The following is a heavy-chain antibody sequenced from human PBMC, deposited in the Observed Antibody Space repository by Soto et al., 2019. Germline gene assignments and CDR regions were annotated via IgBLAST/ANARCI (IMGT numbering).Heavy chain of an antibody. Sequence: ASVKVSCKASGGTFSSYAISWVRQAPGQGLEWMGRIIPILGIANYAQKFQGRVTITADKSTSTAYMELSSLRSEDMAVYYCARERKRWSALAFDYWGQGTLVTVSS. V-gene: IGHV1-69*04. D-gene: IGHD2-15*01. CDR2: IIPILGIA. J-gene: IGHJ4*02. CDR3: ARERKRWSALAFDY. CDR1: GGTFSSYA.